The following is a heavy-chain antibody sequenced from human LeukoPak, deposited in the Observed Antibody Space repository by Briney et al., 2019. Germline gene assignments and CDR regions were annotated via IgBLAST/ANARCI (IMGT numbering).Heavy chain of an antibody. J-gene: IGHJ4*02. Sequence: PSETLSLTCTVSGGSISSYYWSWIRQPPGKGLEWIGYIYYSGSTNYNPSLKSRVTISVDTSKNQFSLKLSSVTAADTAVYYCASTLDLGYSYPYFDYWGQGTLVTVSS. CDR1: GGSISSYY. CDR3: ASTLDLGYSYPYFDY. D-gene: IGHD5-18*01. CDR2: IYYSGST. V-gene: IGHV4-59*08.